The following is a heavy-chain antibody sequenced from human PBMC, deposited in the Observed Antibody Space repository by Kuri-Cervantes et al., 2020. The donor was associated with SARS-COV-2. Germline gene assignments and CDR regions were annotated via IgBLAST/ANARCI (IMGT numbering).Heavy chain of an antibody. CDR3: ARGRSVFDP. J-gene: IGHJ5*02. CDR1: GGSISSYY. V-gene: IGHV4-59*12. CDR2: IYYSGST. Sequence: GSLRLSCTVSGGSISSYYWSWIRQPPGKGLEWIGYIYYSGSTNYSPSLKSRVTISVDTSKNQFSLKLSSVTAADTAVYYCARGRSVFDPWGQGTLVTVSS.